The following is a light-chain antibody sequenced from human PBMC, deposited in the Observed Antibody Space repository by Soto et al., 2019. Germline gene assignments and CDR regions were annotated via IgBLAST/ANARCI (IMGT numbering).Light chain of an antibody. CDR3: QHYGSSPGT. CDR1: QSVSSY. J-gene: IGKJ1*01. Sequence: EIVLTQSPATLSLSPGERATLSCRASQSVSSYLAWYQQKPGQAPRLLIYEASSRATGIPARFSGSGSGTDFTLTISSLEPEDFAVYYCQHYGSSPGTFGQGTKV. V-gene: IGKV3-11*01. CDR2: EAS.